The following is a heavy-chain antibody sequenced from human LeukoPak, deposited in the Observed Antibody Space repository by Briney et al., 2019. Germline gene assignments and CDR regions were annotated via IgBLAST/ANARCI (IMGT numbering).Heavy chain of an antibody. Sequence: SETLSLTCAVYGGSFSGYYWSWIRQPPGKGLEWIGEINHSGSTNYNPSLKSRLTISVDTSKNQFSLKLSSVTAADTAVYYCARGRYYKFWGQGTLVTVSS. CDR1: GGSFSGYY. D-gene: IGHD3-10*01. CDR3: ARGRYYKF. CDR2: INHSGST. V-gene: IGHV4-34*01. J-gene: IGHJ4*02.